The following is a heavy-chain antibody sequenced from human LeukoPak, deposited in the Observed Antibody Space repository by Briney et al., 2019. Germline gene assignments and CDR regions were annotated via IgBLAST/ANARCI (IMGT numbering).Heavy chain of an antibody. J-gene: IGHJ3*02. D-gene: IGHD3-3*01. CDR2: INSDGSST. V-gene: IGHV3-74*01. CDR1: GFTFSSYW. CDR3: ARVNLRFDAFDI. Sequence: GGSLRLSCAASGFTFSSYWMHWVRQAPGKGLVWVSRINSDGSSTSYADSVKGRFTISRDNAKNTLYLKMNSLRAEDTAVYYCARVNLRFDAFDIWGQGTMVTVSS.